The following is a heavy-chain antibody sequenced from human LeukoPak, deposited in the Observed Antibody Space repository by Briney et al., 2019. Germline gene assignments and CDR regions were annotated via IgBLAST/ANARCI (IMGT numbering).Heavy chain of an antibody. CDR3: ARESSSGYYAFDI. CDR2: TYYSGST. D-gene: IGHD3-22*01. Sequence: SETLSLTCTVSGGSISSYYWSWIRQPPGKGLEWIGYTYYSGSTNYNPSLKSRVTISVDTSKNQFSLKLSSVTAADTAVYYCARESSSGYYAFDIWGQGTMVTVSS. CDR1: GGSISSYY. V-gene: IGHV4-59*12. J-gene: IGHJ3*02.